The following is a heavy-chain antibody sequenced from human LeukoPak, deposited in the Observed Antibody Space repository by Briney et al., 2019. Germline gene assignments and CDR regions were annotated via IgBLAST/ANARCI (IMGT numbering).Heavy chain of an antibody. CDR3: ARAEGYSYGLGDAFDI. Sequence: SETLSLTCAVSSGSISSYYWSWIRQPAGKGLEWIGRIYTSGSTNYNPSLKSRVTMSVDTSKNQFSLELSSVTAADTAVYYCARAEGYSYGLGDAFDIWGQGTMVTVSS. D-gene: IGHD5-18*01. V-gene: IGHV4-4*07. CDR2: IYTSGST. CDR1: SGSISSYY. J-gene: IGHJ3*02.